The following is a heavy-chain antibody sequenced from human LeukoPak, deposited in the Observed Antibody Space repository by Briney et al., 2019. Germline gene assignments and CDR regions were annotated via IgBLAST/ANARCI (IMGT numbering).Heavy chain of an antibody. CDR2: IYYSGST. Sequence: SETQSLTCTVSGGSISSYYWSWIRQPPGKGLEWIGYIYYSGSTNYNPSLKSRVTISVDTSKNQFSLKLSSVTAADTAVYYCASYGSGSYYNDGTNWFDPWGQGTLVTVSS. CDR3: ASYGSGSYYNDGTNWFDP. J-gene: IGHJ5*02. D-gene: IGHD3-10*01. CDR1: GGSISSYY. V-gene: IGHV4-59*08.